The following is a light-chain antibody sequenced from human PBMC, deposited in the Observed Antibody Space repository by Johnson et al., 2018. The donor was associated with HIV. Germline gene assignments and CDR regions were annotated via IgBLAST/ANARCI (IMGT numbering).Light chain of an antibody. CDR1: SSNIGKNY. CDR3: ATWDSSLNPHYV. CDR2: DNN. V-gene: IGLV1-51*01. Sequence: QSVLTQPPSVSAAPGQKVTISCSGSSSNIGKNYVSWYQQLPGTAPKLLIYDNNKRPSGIPDRFSASKSGTSATLGITGLQTGDAADYYCATWDSSLNPHYVFGTGTKVTVL. J-gene: IGLJ1*01.